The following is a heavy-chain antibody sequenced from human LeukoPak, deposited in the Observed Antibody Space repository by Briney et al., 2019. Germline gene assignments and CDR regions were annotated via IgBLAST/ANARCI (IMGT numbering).Heavy chain of an antibody. CDR1: GFTFSSYA. D-gene: IGHD2-15*01. V-gene: IGHV3-64*01. CDR3: ARYCNGVTCYSGYDY. CDR2: ISTNGGGT. Sequence: HPGGSLRLSCAASGFTFSSYAMHWVRQTPGKGLEYVSAISTNGGGTYYANSVKGRLTISRDNSKNTLYLQMGSLRAEDMAVYFCARYCNGVTCYSGYDYWGQGTLVTVSS. J-gene: IGHJ4*02.